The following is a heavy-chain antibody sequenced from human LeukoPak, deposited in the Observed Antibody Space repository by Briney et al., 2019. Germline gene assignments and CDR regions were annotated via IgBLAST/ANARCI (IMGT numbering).Heavy chain of an antibody. J-gene: IGHJ2*01. CDR1: GFTFSSYD. Sequence: PGGSLRLSCAASGFTFSSYDMHWVRQATGKGLEWVSAIDTAGDTYYPGSVKGRFTISRENAKNSLYLQLNSLRGGDTAVYYCARNSGSNSYWYFDLWGRGTLVIVSS. D-gene: IGHD1-26*01. V-gene: IGHV3-13*01. CDR3: ARNSGSNSYWYFDL. CDR2: IDTAGDT.